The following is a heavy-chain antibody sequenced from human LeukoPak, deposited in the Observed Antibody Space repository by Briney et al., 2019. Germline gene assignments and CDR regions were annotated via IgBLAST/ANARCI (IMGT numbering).Heavy chain of an antibody. CDR2: MNPNSGNT. CDR1: GYTFTSYD. J-gene: IGHJ6*03. V-gene: IGHV1-8*03. D-gene: IGHD2-2*01. Sequence: GASVKVSCKASGYTFTSYDINWVRQATGQGLEWMGWMNPNSGNTGYAQKFQGRVTITRNTSISTAYMELSSLRSEDTAVYYCARKGRVVPSPYYYYYYMDVWGKGTTVTVSS. CDR3: ARKGRVVPSPYYYYYYMDV.